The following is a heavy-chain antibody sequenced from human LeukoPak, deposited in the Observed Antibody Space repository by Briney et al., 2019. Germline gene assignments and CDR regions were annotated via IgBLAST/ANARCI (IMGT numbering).Heavy chain of an antibody. CDR2: INPNSGGT. Sequence: ASVKVSCKASGYTFTGYYMHWVRQAPGQGLEWMGWINPNSGGTNYAQKFQGRVTMTRDTSISTAYMELSRLRSDGTAVYYCARALDILTGYYNGWFDPWGQGTLVTVSS. CDR3: ARALDILTGYYNGWFDP. J-gene: IGHJ5*02. D-gene: IGHD3-9*01. CDR1: GYTFTGYY. V-gene: IGHV1-2*02.